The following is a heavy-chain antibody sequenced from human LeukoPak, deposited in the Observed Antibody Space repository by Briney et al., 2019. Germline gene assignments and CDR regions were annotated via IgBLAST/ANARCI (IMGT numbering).Heavy chain of an antibody. CDR3: ARDGTSTDVY. D-gene: IGHD2-2*01. Sequence: ASVRVSCTTSGYTFSNFGMNWVRQAPGQGLEWMGWISGNNDNPNYGQKFQGRFTVTTDSSTSTAYMELRNLRFDDAAVYYCARDGTSTDVYWGQGTLVTVSS. CDR1: GYTFSNFG. V-gene: IGHV1-18*01. CDR2: ISGNNDNP. J-gene: IGHJ4*02.